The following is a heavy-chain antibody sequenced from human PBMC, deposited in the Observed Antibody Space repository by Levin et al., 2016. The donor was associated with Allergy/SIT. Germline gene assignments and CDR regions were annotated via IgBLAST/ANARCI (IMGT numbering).Heavy chain of an antibody. Sequence: GGSLRLSCAASGFTFSQYAYHWVRQAPGKGLEWLTLISADGNEKFYADSVKGRFTISRDIFEDTLFLEVSSLRLDDTAMYYCVRDSGRREGPFPGGYFDYWGLGTLVTASS. J-gene: IGHJ4*02. V-gene: IGHV3-30*04. CDR1: GFTFSQYA. CDR3: VRDSGRREGPFPGGYFDY. CDR2: ISADGNEK. D-gene: IGHD1-14*01.